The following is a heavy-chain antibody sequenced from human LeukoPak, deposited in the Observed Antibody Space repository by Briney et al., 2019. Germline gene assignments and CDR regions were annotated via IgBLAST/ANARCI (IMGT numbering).Heavy chain of an antibody. D-gene: IGHD3-10*01. CDR1: GGTFSSYA. V-gene: IGHV1-69*05. CDR2: IMPIFGTA. CDR3: ARDHVYGSGSTRPFFDY. J-gene: IGHJ4*02. Sequence: GASVKVSCKASGGTFSSYAISWVRQAPGQGLEWMGGIMPIFGTANYAQKFQGRVTITTDESTSTAYMELSSLRSEDTAVYYCARDHVYGSGSTRPFFDYWGQGTLVTVSS.